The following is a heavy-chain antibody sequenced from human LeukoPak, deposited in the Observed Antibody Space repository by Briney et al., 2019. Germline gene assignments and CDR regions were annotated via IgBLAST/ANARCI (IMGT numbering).Heavy chain of an antibody. CDR3: ARGEGMDV. CDR2: XXXXXXXX. V-gene: IGHV3-21*06. J-gene: IGHJ6*02. CDR1: GFXFSSYN. Sequence: GGSLRLSCAASGFXFSSYNMNWVRQAPGKGLEWVSSXXXXXXXXXXXXXXKXXFTIXRDNAKNSLYLQMNSLRAEDTAVYYCARGEGMDVWGQGTTVTVSS.